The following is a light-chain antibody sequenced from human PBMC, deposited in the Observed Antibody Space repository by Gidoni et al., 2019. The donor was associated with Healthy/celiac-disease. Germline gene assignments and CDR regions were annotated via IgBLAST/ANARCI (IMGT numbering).Light chain of an antibody. CDR2: AAS. J-gene: IGKJ5*01. CDR3: QQYYSTLSIT. CDR1: QGISNS. V-gene: IGKV1-NL1*01. Sequence: DIQMTQSPSSLSASVGDRVTITCRASQGISNSLAWYQQKPGKAPKLLLYAASRWESGVPSRFSGSGSGTDYTLTISSLQPEDFATYYCQQYYSTLSITFGQGTRLEIK.